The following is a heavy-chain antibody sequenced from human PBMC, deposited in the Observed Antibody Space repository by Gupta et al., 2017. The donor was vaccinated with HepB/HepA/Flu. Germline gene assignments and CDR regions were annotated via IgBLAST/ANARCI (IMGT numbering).Heavy chain of an antibody. Sequence: QVQLQESGPGLVKPSETLSLTCTVSGGSISSYYWSWIRQPPGKGLEGIGYIYYSGSTNYNPALKSRVTISVDTSKNEFSLKLSSVTDEDKAVYYCARDLDYWGQGTLVTVSS. CDR2: IYYSGST. J-gene: IGHJ4*02. CDR3: ARDLDY. CDR1: GGSISSYY. V-gene: IGHV4-59*01.